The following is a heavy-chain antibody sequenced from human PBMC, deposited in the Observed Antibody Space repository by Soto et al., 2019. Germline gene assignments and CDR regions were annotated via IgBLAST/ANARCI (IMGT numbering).Heavy chain of an antibody. Sequence: GGSLRLSCAASGFTFSSYGMHWVRQAPGKGLEWVAVIWYDGSNKYYADSVKGRFTISRDNSKNTLYLQMNSLRAEDTAVYYCARDGAVAGKGPYGMDVWGQGTTVTVSS. J-gene: IGHJ6*02. V-gene: IGHV3-33*01. CDR3: ARDGAVAGKGPYGMDV. CDR1: GFTFSSYG. D-gene: IGHD6-19*01. CDR2: IWYDGSNK.